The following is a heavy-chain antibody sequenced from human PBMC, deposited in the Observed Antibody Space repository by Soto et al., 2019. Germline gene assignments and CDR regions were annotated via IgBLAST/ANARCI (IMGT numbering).Heavy chain of an antibody. CDR2: ISYDGSKK. D-gene: IGHD3-10*01. V-gene: IGHV3-30*03. J-gene: IGHJ6*02. CDR1: GFTFSSYG. Sequence: QVHLAESGGGVVQPGTSLRLSCAASGFTFSSYGMHWVRQAPGKGLEWVAAISYDGSKKYYVDSVKARFTISRDNSKNTVYLQGNSLSAEDTAVYTCARGRGSNYYGLEVWGRGTTVTVSS. CDR3: ARGRGSNYYGLEV.